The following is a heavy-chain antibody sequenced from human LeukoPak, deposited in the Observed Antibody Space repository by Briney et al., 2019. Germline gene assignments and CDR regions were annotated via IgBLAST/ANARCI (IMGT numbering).Heavy chain of an antibody. CDR2: INHSGST. D-gene: IGHD3-22*01. CDR1: GGSFSGYH. V-gene: IGHV4-34*01. J-gene: IGHJ4*02. Sequence: SETLSPTCAVYGGSFSGYHWSWIRQPPGKGLEWIGEINHSGSTNYNPSLKSRVTISVDTSKNQFSLKLSSVTAADTAVYYCARGLYYDSSGYPYYWGQGTLVTVSS. CDR3: ARGLYYDSSGYPYY.